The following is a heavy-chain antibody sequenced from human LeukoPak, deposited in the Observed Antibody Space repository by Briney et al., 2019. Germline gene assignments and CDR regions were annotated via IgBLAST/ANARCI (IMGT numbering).Heavy chain of an antibody. Sequence: ASVKVSCKASGGTFSSYAISWVRQAPGKGLEWMGGFDPEDGETIYAQKFQGRVTMTEDTSTDTAYMELSSLRSEDTAVYYCATLRLWGQGTLVTVSS. CDR3: ATLRL. CDR1: GGTFSSYA. J-gene: IGHJ4*02. CDR2: FDPEDGET. V-gene: IGHV1-24*01.